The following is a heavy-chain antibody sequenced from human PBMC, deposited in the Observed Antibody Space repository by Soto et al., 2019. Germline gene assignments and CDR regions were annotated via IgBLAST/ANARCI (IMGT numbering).Heavy chain of an antibody. CDR3: ARGSWFDP. V-gene: IGHV3-30-3*01. Sequence: QVQLVESGGGVVQPGRSLRLSCAASGFTFSSYAMHWVRQAPGKGLEWVAVISYDGSNKYYVDSVKGRFTISRDNSKNTLYLQMNSLRAEDTAVYYCARGSWFDPWGQGTLVTVSS. CDR1: GFTFSSYA. CDR2: ISYDGSNK. J-gene: IGHJ5*02.